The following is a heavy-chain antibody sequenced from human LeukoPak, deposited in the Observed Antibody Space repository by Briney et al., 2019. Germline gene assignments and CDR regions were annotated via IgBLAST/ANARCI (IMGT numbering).Heavy chain of an antibody. V-gene: IGHV4-34*01. CDR2: INHSGST. D-gene: IGHD3-3*02. CDR3: ARGRAFFD. Sequence: SETLSLTCAVYGGSFSGYYWSWIRQPPGKGLEWIGEINHSGSTNYNPSLKSRVTISVDTSKNQFSLKLSSVTAADTAVYYCARGRAFFDWGQGTLVTGSS. J-gene: IGHJ4*02. CDR1: GGSFSGYY.